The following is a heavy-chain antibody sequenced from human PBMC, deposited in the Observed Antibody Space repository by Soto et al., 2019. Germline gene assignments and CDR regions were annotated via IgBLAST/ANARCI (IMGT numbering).Heavy chain of an antibody. CDR3: ARVREYSSSLDDAFDI. D-gene: IGHD6-6*01. CDR2: INPNSGGT. Sequence: GASVKVSCKASGYTFTGYYMHWVRQAPGQGLEWMGWINPNSGGTNYAQKFQGWVTMTRDTSISTAYKELSRLRSDDTAVYYCARVREYSSSLDDAFDIWGQGTMVTVSS. V-gene: IGHV1-2*04. CDR1: GYTFTGYY. J-gene: IGHJ3*02.